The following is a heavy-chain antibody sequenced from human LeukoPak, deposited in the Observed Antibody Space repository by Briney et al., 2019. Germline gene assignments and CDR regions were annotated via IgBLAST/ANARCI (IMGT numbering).Heavy chain of an antibody. D-gene: IGHD3-16*02. CDR3: ARAARGVIVKGFDY. CDR1: GGTFSSYA. CDR2: TIPILGIA. J-gene: IGHJ4*02. V-gene: IGHV1-69*04. Sequence: ASVKVSCKASGGTFSSYAISWVRQAPGQGLEWMGRTIPILGIANYAQKFQGRVTITADKSTSTAYMELSSLRSEDTAVYYCARAARGVIVKGFDYWGQGTLVTVSS.